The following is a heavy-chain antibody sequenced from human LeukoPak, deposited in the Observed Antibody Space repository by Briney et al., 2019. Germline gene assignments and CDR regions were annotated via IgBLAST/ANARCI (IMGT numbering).Heavy chain of an antibody. V-gene: IGHV4-59*01. CDR1: GXSISSYY. CDR3: ARESTAGWFDP. Sequence: SETQSLTCTVSGXSISSYYWSWIRQPPGKGLESIGYIYYSGSTNYNPSLKSRVTIPVDTSKNQFSLKLSSVTAADTAVYYCARESTAGWFDPWGQGTLVTVSS. CDR2: IYYSGST. J-gene: IGHJ5*02.